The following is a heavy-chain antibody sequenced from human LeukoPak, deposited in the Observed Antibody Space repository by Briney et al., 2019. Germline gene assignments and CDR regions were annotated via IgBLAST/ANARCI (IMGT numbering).Heavy chain of an antibody. V-gene: IGHV3-30*18. J-gene: IGHJ6*02. CDR3: AKTSGSSWHNYYYGMDV. CDR1: GFTFSSYG. D-gene: IGHD6-13*01. CDR2: ISYDGSNK. Sequence: GGSLRLSCAASGFTFSSYGMHWVRQAPGKGLEWVAVISYDGSNKYYADSVKGRFTISRDSSKNTLYLQMNSLRAEDTAVYYCAKTSGSSWHNYYYGMDVWGQGTTVTVSS.